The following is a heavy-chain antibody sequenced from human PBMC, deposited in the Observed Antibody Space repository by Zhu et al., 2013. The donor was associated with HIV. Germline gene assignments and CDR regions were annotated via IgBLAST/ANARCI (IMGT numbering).Heavy chain of an antibody. D-gene: IGHD4-17*01. Sequence: QVQLVQSGAEVKKPGSSVKVSCKASGGTFSSYAISWVRQAPGQGLEWMGGIIPIFGTANYAQKFQGRVTITADKSTSTAYMELSSLRSEDTAVYYCARDLSLYLPVSYGDYGYYYYGMDVWGQGTTVTVSS. J-gene: IGHJ6*02. CDR2: IIPIFGTA. CDR1: GGTFSSYA. V-gene: IGHV1-69*06. CDR3: ARDLSLYLPVSYGDYGYYYYGMDV.